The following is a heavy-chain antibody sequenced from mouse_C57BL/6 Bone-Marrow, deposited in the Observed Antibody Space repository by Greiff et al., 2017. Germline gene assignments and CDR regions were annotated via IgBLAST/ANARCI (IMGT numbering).Heavy chain of an antibody. V-gene: IGHV5-9*01. Sequence: EVKLLESGGGLVKPGGSLKLSCAASGFTFSSYTMSWVRQTPEQRLEWVATISGGGGNTYYPDSVKGRFTISRDNAKNTLYLQMSSVRAEDTALYYCARHGGGHYWGQGTTLTVSS. CDR2: ISGGGGNT. J-gene: IGHJ2*01. CDR1: GFTFSSYT. CDR3: ARHGGGHY.